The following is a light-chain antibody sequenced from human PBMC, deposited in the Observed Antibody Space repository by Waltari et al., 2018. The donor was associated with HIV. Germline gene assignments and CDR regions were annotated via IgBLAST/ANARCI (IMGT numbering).Light chain of an antibody. Sequence: QSALTQFASVSGSPGQSITIPCTGTSSDVGNYNPVSWYQQHQGKAPKRMIYEGSKRPSGVSNRFSGSKSGNTASLTISGLQAEDEADYYCCSYANSSTVFGGGTKVTVL. CDR2: EGS. V-gene: IGLV2-23*01. CDR1: SSDVGNYNP. CDR3: CSYANSSTV. J-gene: IGLJ2*01.